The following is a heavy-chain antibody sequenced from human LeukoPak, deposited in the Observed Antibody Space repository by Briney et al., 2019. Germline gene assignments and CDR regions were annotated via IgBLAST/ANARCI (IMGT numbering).Heavy chain of an antibody. D-gene: IGHD2-8*02. CDR3: ARDGGHSTDLDY. Sequence: ETLSLTCTVSGGSISSSSYYWGWIRQAPGKGPEWVANIKQDGSERYYVHSVKGRFTISRDNAKNSLYLQMNSLRAEDTAVYYCARDGGHSTDLDYWGQGILVTVSS. CDR2: IKQDGSER. J-gene: IGHJ4*02. V-gene: IGHV3-7*01. CDR1: GGSISSSSYY.